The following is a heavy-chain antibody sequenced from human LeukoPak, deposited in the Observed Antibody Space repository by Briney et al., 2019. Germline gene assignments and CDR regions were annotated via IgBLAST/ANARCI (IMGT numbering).Heavy chain of an antibody. V-gene: IGHV3-66*01. CDR1: GFTFSSYG. CDR3: ARVSYYYGSGSYRPTAVYYFDY. Sequence: GGSLRLSCAASGFTFSSYGMSWVRQAPGKGLEWVSIIYSGGSTFYADSVKGRFTISRDNSKNTLYLQMNSLRAEDTAVYYCARVSYYYGSGSYRPTAVYYFDYWGQGTLVTVSS. J-gene: IGHJ4*02. D-gene: IGHD3-10*01. CDR2: IYSGGST.